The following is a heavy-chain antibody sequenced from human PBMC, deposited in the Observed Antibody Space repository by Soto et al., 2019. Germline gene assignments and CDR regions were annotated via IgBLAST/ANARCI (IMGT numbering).Heavy chain of an antibody. Sequence: GGSLRLSCAASEFTFSNYAMTWVRQAPGKGLEWVSAISDSGFSTYYTDSVKGRFTISRDNSKNTLYLQMNSLRAEDTAIYYCEKVLQYYYYGMDVWGLGTTVTVSS. CDR1: EFTFSNYA. CDR3: EKVLQYYYYGMDV. V-gene: IGHV3-23*01. D-gene: IGHD2-15*01. J-gene: IGHJ6*02. CDR2: ISDSGFST.